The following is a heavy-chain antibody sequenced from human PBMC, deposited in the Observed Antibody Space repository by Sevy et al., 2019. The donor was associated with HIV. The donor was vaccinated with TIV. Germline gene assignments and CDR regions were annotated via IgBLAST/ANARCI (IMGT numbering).Heavy chain of an antibody. V-gene: IGHV1-69*13. D-gene: IGHD3-3*01. CDR3: ARDHITIFGVVQDTRYGMDV. CDR2: IIPIFGTA. CDR1: GGTFSSYA. Sequence: ASVKVSCKASGGTFSSYAISWVRQAPGQGLEWMGGIIPIFGTANYAQKFQGRVTITADESTSTAYMELSSLRSEDTAVYYCARDHITIFGVVQDTRYGMDVWGQGTTVTVSS. J-gene: IGHJ6*02.